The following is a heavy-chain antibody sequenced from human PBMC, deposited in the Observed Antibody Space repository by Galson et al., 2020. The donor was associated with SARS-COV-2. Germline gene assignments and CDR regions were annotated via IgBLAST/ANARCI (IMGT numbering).Heavy chain of an antibody. CDR2: IITVLGTT. CDR3: AKEGPPLMISGLESIGVEKWFAP. J-gene: IGHJ5*02. D-gene: IGHD3-9*01. Sequence: SVTVSCKASGGNFNKYIISSVRQAPGQGLEWVGRIITVLGTTNYAQRFQGRVTISADTSTNTAYLELSRQKSEDTAIYFFAKEGPPLMISGLESIGVEKWFAPWGQGTLVTVSS. V-gene: IGHV1-69*08. CDR1: GGNFNKYI.